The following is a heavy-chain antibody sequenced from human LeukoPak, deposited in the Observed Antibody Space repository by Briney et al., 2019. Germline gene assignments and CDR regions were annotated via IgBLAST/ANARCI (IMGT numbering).Heavy chain of an antibody. J-gene: IGHJ6*01. D-gene: IGHD1-26*01. V-gene: IGHV3-23*01. Sequence: GGSLRLSCAASGFTFSGFAMSWVRRTPGKGLEWVSGTSGSGDNTLYADSVKGRFTISRDNSKNTQYLEMNSLRAEDTAIYYCAKMKGHPLPKYYMDVWGQGTTVTVSS. CDR3: AKMKGHPLPKYYMDV. CDR2: TSGSGDNT. CDR1: GFTFSGFA.